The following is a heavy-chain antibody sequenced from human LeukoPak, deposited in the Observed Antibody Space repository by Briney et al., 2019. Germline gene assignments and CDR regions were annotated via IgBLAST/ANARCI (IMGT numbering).Heavy chain of an antibody. CDR3: ARDSGQWLRPSGY. V-gene: IGHV1-46*01. J-gene: IGHJ4*02. D-gene: IGHD5-12*01. CDR2: INPSAGTT. Sequence: ASVKVSCKASGYTFTSYPMHWVRQAPGQGLEWMGIINPSAGTTRYAQKFQGRVTLTRDMSTSTVYMELSSLRSEDTAVYYCARDSGQWLRPSGYWGQGTLVTVSS. CDR1: GYTFTSYP.